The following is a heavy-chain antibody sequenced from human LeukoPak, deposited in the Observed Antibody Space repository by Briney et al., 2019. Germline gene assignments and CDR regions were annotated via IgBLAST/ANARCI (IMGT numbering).Heavy chain of an antibody. CDR1: GGSISSYY. CDR3: ARGGYYYDSSGPSQPFDY. Sequence: PSETLSLTCTVSGGSISSYYWSWIRQPPGKGLEWIGYIYYSGSTNYNPSLKSRVTISVDTSKNPFSLKLSSVPAADTAVYYCARGGYYYDSSGPSQPFDYWGQGTLVTVSS. V-gene: IGHV4-59*01. CDR2: IYYSGST. D-gene: IGHD3-22*01. J-gene: IGHJ4*02.